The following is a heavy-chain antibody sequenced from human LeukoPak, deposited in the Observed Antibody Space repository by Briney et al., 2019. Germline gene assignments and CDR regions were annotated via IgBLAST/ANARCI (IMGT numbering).Heavy chain of an antibody. CDR1: GYTFTSYG. CDR2: ISAYNGNT. Sequence: ASVKVSCKASGYTFTSYGISWVRQAPGQGLEWMGWISAYNGNTNYAQKLQGRVTMTTDTSTSTVYMELRSLTSDDTAVYYCARVPSGGPFDYWGQGTLVTVSS. D-gene: IGHD2-15*01. V-gene: IGHV1-18*01. CDR3: ARVPSGGPFDY. J-gene: IGHJ4*02.